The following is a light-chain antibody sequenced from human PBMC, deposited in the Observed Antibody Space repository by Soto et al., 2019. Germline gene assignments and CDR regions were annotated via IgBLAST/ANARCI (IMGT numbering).Light chain of an antibody. CDR3: QQYNNWPPT. J-gene: IGKJ5*01. CDR1: QSISGN. CDR2: GAS. V-gene: IGKV3-15*01. Sequence: EIVMTQSPATLSLSPGERATLSCRASQSISGNLAWYQQKPGQAPRLLIYGASTRATGVPARFSDSGSETEFSLTISSLQSEDFAVYYCQQYNNWPPTFGQGTRLE.